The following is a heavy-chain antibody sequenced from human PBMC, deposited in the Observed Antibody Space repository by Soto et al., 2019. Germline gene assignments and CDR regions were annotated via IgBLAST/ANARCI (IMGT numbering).Heavy chain of an antibody. CDR2: ISGYDGHT. D-gene: IGHD3-16*01. J-gene: IGHJ6*02. CDR3: AREGEMPYYYYGLDV. V-gene: IGHV1-18*01. CDR1: GYTFTTYG. Sequence: QVQLVQSGAKVRKPGASVKVSCKASGYTFTTYGISWVRQAPGQGLEWMGWISGYDGHTKYAQKFQGRVIMTTDTSTSTVYMDVRSLRSDDTAVYYCAREGEMPYYYYGLDVWGQGTTVTVSS.